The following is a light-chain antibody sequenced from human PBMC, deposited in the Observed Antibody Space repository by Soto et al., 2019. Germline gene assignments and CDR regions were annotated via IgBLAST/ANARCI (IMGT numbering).Light chain of an antibody. Sequence: QSALTQPRSVSGSPGQSVIISCTGTSSDIGGYKYVAWYQQHPGKAPKLMIYDVTKRPSGVPARFSGSKSGNMASLTISGLQAEDEADYYCCSHGDTVLFGGGTKLTVL. CDR3: CSHGDTVL. J-gene: IGLJ2*01. CDR1: SSDIGGYKY. V-gene: IGLV2-11*01. CDR2: DVT.